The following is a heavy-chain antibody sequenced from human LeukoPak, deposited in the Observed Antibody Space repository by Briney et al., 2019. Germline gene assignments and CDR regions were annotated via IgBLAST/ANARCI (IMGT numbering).Heavy chain of an antibody. D-gene: IGHD6-13*01. CDR2: TYYRSKSYN. Sequence: SQTLSLTCALSGDSVSSNSAAWNWIRQSPSRGLEWLGRTYYRSKSYNDYAVSVKSRITILPDTSKNQFSLHLKSVTPEDTAVYYCASHSSSLDAFDIWGQGTMVTVSS. V-gene: IGHV6-1*01. J-gene: IGHJ3*02. CDR3: ASHSSSLDAFDI. CDR1: GDSVSSNSAA.